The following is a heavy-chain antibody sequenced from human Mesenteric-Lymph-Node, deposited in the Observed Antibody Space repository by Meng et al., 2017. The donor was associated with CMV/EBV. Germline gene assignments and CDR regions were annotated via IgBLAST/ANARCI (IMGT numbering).Heavy chain of an antibody. Sequence: VSGDSISSSNWWSWVRQPPGKGLEWIGEIYHSGSTNYNPSLKSRVTISVDKSKNQFSLKLSSVTAADTAVYYCARLTPETDNNWFDPWGQGTLVTVSS. CDR2: IYHSGST. V-gene: IGHV4-4*02. D-gene: IGHD4/OR15-4a*01. CDR3: ARLTPETDNNWFDP. J-gene: IGHJ5*02. CDR1: GDSISSSNW.